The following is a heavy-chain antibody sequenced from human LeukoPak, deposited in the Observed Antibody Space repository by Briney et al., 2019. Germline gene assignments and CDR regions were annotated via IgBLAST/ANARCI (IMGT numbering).Heavy chain of an antibody. CDR2: IRSKAYGGQT. D-gene: IGHD3-3*01. Sequence: GGALRLSCTASGFTFGDYAMSWFRQAPGKGLEWGGFIRSKAYGGQTEYGASVKGRFTISRDDSKSIAHLQMNSLKTEDTAVYYCTSGYFGVVPASFDYWGQGTLVTVSS. V-gene: IGHV3-49*03. CDR3: TSGYFGVVPASFDY. J-gene: IGHJ4*02. CDR1: GFTFGDYA.